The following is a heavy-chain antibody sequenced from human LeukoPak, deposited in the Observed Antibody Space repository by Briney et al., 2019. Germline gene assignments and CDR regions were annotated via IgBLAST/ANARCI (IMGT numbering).Heavy chain of an antibody. D-gene: IGHD1-26*01. J-gene: IGHJ6*02. CDR3: AKHMRATNTYSFFGLDV. Sequence: GGSLRLSWPPTASTFKDYGMHWVRQPPGKGREWVSSINWNGGGTDYADSVKGRFTISRDNAKNSLYLQLSSLRPEDTALYYCAKHMRATNTYSFFGLDVWGQGTTVTVSS. V-gene: IGHV3-9*01. CDR1: ASTFKDYG. CDR2: INWNGGGT.